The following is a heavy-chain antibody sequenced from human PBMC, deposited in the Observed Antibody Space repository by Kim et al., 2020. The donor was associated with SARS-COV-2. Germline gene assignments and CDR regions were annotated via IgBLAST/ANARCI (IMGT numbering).Heavy chain of an antibody. D-gene: IGHD2-2*01. Sequence: GGSLRLSCAASGFTFSSYAMSWVRQAPGKGLEWVSAISGSGGSTYYADSVKGRFTISRDNSKNTLYLQMNSLRAEDTAVYYCAKDRVWGVVVPAVDYWGQGTLVTVSS. CDR1: GFTFSSYA. J-gene: IGHJ4*02. CDR2: ISGSGGST. CDR3: AKDRVWGVVVPAVDY. V-gene: IGHV3-23*01.